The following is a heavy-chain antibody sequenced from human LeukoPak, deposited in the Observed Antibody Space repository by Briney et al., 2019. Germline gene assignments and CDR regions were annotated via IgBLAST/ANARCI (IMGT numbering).Heavy chain of an antibody. CDR3: ARLGESGWFGESPFDY. CDR2: IYTSGST. D-gene: IGHD3-10*01. J-gene: IGHJ4*02. CDR1: GGSISSYY. Sequence: SETRSLTCTVSGGSISSYYWSWIRQPAGKGLEWIGRIYTSGSTNHNPSLKSRVTISVDTSKNQFSLKLSSVTAADTAVYYCARLGESGWFGESPFDYWGQGTLVTVSS. V-gene: IGHV4-4*07.